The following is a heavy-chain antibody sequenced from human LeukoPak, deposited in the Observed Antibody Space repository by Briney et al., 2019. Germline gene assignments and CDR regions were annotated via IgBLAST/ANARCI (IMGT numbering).Heavy chain of an antibody. CDR2: ISGSGGST. CDR1: GFTFSSYA. Sequence: PGGSLRLSCAASGFTFSSYAMRWVRQAPGKGLEWVSDISGSGGSTYYADSVKGRFTISRDNSKNTLYLQMSSLRAEDTAVYYCAKERYDSGTYSYFDYWGQGTLVTVSS. J-gene: IGHJ4*02. CDR3: AKERYDSGTYSYFDY. V-gene: IGHV3-23*01. D-gene: IGHD3-10*01.